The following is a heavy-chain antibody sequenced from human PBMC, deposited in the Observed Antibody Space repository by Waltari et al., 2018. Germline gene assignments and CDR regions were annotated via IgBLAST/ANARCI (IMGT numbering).Heavy chain of an antibody. D-gene: IGHD4-17*01. Sequence: EVQMVESGGGLVQPGGSLRLSCAASGFTYSMYWMHWVRQAPGKGLVWVSRSNSDGSSTSYADSVKGRFTLSKDNAKNTVYLQMNSLRAEDTAIYYCARGARRTTVTTGWWYFDLWGRGTLVTVSS. CDR3: ARGARRTTVTTGWWYFDL. V-gene: IGHV3-74*02. J-gene: IGHJ2*01. CDR1: GFTYSMYW. CDR2: SNSDGSST.